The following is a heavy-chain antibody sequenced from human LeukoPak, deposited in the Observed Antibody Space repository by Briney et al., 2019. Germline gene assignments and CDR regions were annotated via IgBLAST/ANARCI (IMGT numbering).Heavy chain of an antibody. CDR1: GGTFSSYA. J-gene: IGHJ6*03. V-gene: IGHV1-69*01. D-gene: IGHD2-21*01. CDR2: IIPIFGTA. Sequence: ASVKVSCKASGGTFSSYAISWVRQAPGQGLEWMGGIIPIFGTANYAQKFQGRVTITADESTSTAYMELSSLRSEDTAVNYCARTVVANYYYYYYMDVWGKGTTVTVSS. CDR3: ARTVVANYYYYYYMDV.